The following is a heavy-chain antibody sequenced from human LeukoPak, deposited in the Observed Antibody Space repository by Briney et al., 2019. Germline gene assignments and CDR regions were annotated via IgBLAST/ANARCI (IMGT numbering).Heavy chain of an antibody. CDR2: IIPIFGTA. V-gene: IGHV1-69*01. Sequence: ASVKVSCKASGGTFSSYAISWVRQAPGQGLEWMGGIIPIFGTANYAQKFQGRVTITADESTSTAYMELSSLRSEDTAVYYCARERVVVPAAGMGDAFDIWGQGTMVTVSS. CDR1: GGTFSSYA. J-gene: IGHJ3*02. CDR3: ARERVVVPAAGMGDAFDI. D-gene: IGHD2-2*01.